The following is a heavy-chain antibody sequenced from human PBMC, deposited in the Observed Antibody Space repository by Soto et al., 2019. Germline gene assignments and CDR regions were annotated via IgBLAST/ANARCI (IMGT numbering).Heavy chain of an antibody. D-gene: IGHD3-22*01. CDR3: AKDIQRYYYDSSGYIDV. Sequence: PGGSLRLSCAASGFTFDDYAMHWVRQAPGKGLEWVSGISWNSGSIGYADSVKGRFTISRDNAKNSLYLQMNSLRAEDTALYYCAKDIQRYYYDSSGYIDVWGQGTTVTVSS. CDR2: ISWNSGSI. J-gene: IGHJ6*02. CDR1: GFTFDDYA. V-gene: IGHV3-9*01.